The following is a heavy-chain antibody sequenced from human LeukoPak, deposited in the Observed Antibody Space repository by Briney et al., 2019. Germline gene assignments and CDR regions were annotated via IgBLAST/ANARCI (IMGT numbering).Heavy chain of an antibody. Sequence: PSQTLSLTCAVSGGSISSGGYSWSWIRQPPGKGLEWIGYIYHSGSTYYNPSLKSRVTISVDRSKNQFSLKVNSVTAADTAVYYCARVVSNYYFDYWGQGILVTVSS. J-gene: IGHJ4*02. D-gene: IGHD4-11*01. V-gene: IGHV4-30-2*01. CDR1: GGSISSGGYS. CDR2: IYHSGST. CDR3: ARVVSNYYFDY.